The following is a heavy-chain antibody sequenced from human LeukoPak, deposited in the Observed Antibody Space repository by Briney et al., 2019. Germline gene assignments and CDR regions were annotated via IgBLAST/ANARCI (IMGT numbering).Heavy chain of an antibody. D-gene: IGHD5-24*01. CDR2: IYYSGST. CDR3: ASTPNYAFNI. Sequence: SETLSLTCTVSGGSISSYYWSWIRQPPGKGLEWIGYIYYSGSTNSNPSLKSRVTISVDTSKNQFSLKVRSVTAADTAVYYCASTPNYAFNIWGQGTMVTVSS. CDR1: GGSISSYY. V-gene: IGHV4-59*08. J-gene: IGHJ3*02.